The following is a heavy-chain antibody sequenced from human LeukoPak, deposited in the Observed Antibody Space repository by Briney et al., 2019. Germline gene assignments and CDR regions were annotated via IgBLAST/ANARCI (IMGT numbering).Heavy chain of an antibody. J-gene: IGHJ4*02. CDR1: GFTFSSYA. D-gene: IGHD3-10*01. V-gene: IGHV3-66*01. Sequence: GGSLRLSCAASGFTFSSYAMSWVRQAPGKGLEWVSVIYSGGSTYYADSVKGRFTISRDNAKNSLYLQMNSLRAEDTAVYYCARGRGLPGPLDYWGQGTLVTVSS. CDR3: ARGRGLPGPLDY. CDR2: IYSGGST.